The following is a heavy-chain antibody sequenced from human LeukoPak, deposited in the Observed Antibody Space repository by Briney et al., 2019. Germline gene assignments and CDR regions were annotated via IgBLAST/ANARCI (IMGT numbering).Heavy chain of an antibody. CDR3: ARGSITMIVVANAFDI. CDR1: GGSISSGGYY. Sequence: SQTLSLTCTVSGGSISSGGYYWSWIRQHPGKGLEWIGYIYYSGSTYYNPSLKSRVTISVDTSKNQFSLKLGSVTAADTAVYYCARGSITMIVVANAFDIWGQGTMVTVSS. D-gene: IGHD3-22*01. CDR2: IYYSGST. J-gene: IGHJ3*02. V-gene: IGHV4-31*03.